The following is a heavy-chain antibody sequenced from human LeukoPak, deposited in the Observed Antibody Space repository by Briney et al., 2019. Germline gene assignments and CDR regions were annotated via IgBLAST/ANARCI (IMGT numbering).Heavy chain of an antibody. Sequence: PSETLSLTCGVSGCSISSSKWWSWVRQPPGKGLEWSWEIYHSGSTNYNPSLKSRVTISVDKSKNQFSLKLSSVTAADTAVYYCAREGYDSSGYYPSSENGYDYWGQGTLVTVSS. CDR2: IYHSGST. J-gene: IGHJ4*02. CDR1: GCSISSSKW. CDR3: AREGYDSSGYYPSSENGYDY. D-gene: IGHD3-22*01. V-gene: IGHV4-4*02.